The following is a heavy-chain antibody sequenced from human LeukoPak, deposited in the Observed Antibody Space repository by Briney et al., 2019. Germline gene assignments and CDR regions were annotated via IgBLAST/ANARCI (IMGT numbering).Heavy chain of an antibody. Sequence: SETLSLTCTVSGGSISSYYWSWIRQPPGKGLEWIGYIYYSGSTNYNPSLKSRVTISVDTSKNQFSLKLSSGTAADTAVYYCARGEFVVVPAAGYYYYGMDVWGQGTTVTVSS. D-gene: IGHD2-2*01. J-gene: IGHJ6*02. V-gene: IGHV4-59*01. CDR2: IYYSGST. CDR3: ARGEFVVVPAAGYYYYGMDV. CDR1: GGSISSYY.